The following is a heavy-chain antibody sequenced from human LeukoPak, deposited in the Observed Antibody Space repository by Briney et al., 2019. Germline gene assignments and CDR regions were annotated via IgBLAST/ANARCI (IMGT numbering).Heavy chain of an antibody. CDR3: TVVGGYNRFDP. CDR1: GFTFSTHW. Sequence: GGSLRLSCAASGFTFSTHWMTWVRQAPGKGLEWVANMNGDGSVRNYVVSVKGRFTISRDNAKSSLYLQMDSLRAEDTAVYYCTVVGGYNRFDPWGQGTLVTVPS. J-gene: IGHJ5*02. D-gene: IGHD3-10*01. CDR2: MNGDGSVR. V-gene: IGHV3-7*02.